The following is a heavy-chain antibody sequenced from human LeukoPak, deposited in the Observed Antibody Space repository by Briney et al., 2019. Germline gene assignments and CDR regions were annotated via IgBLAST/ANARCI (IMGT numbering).Heavy chain of an antibody. CDR2: IYHSGST. CDR3: ARTQLRGFYFDY. Sequence: SETLSLTCAVSGYSISSGYYWGWIRQPPGKGLEWIGSIYHSGSTYYNPSLKSRVTISVDTSKNQFSLKLSSVTAADTAVDYCARTQLRGFYFDYWGQGTLVTVSS. J-gene: IGHJ4*02. D-gene: IGHD3-10*01. V-gene: IGHV4-38-2*01. CDR1: GYSISSGYY.